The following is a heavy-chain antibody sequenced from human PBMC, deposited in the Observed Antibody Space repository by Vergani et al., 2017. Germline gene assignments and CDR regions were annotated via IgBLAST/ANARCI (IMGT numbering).Heavy chain of an antibody. CDR3: ARDGYNAK. CDR2: IWYDESNK. J-gene: IGHJ4*02. D-gene: IGHD5-24*01. V-gene: IGHV3-33*01. Sequence: QVQLVESGGGVVQPGRSLRLSCAASGFIFSNYGMHWVRQAPGKGLEWVAVIWYDESNKYYADSVKGRFNIYRDNSKNTLYLQMDSLRAEDTAVYYCARDGYNAKWGQGTLVTVSS. CDR1: GFIFSNYG.